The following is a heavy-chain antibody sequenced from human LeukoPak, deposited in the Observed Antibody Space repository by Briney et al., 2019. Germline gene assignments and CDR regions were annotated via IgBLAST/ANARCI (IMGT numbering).Heavy chain of an antibody. Sequence: PGGSLRLSCAASGFTFSSYRMNWVRQAPGKGLEWVSSISSSSSYIYYADSVKGRFTISRDNAKNSLYLQMNSLRAEDTAVYYCAREGVYGDYVFDYWGQGTLVTVSS. D-gene: IGHD4-17*01. J-gene: IGHJ4*02. CDR3: AREGVYGDYVFDY. CDR2: ISSSSSYI. V-gene: IGHV3-21*01. CDR1: GFTFSSYR.